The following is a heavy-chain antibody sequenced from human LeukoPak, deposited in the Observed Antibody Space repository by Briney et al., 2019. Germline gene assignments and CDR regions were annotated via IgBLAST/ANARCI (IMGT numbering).Heavy chain of an antibody. CDR3: ARDVGYGADY. V-gene: IGHV3-74*01. Sequence: TGGSLRLSCAASGFTFRSHWMHWVRQAPGKGLVWVSRIKSDGSSPTYADSVRGRFTISRDNAKSTLYLQMNSLRVEDTAVYYCARDVGYGADYWGQGTLVTVSS. J-gene: IGHJ4*02. CDR1: GFTFRSHW. CDR2: IKSDGSSP. D-gene: IGHD5-12*01.